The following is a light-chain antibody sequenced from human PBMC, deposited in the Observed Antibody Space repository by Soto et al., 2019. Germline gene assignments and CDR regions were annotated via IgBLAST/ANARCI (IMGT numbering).Light chain of an antibody. CDR2: GAS. CDR3: QQYDNLPIT. CDR1: QSISSL. J-gene: IGKJ5*01. V-gene: IGKV3-15*01. Sequence: EIVLTQSPTNMSVSPGWRATLSCRASQSISSLLAWYQQKNGQAPRILIYGASTRATGIPATFSGSGYGTDVNFTITSLQTQDIATYYCQQYDNLPITFGQGTRLEIK.